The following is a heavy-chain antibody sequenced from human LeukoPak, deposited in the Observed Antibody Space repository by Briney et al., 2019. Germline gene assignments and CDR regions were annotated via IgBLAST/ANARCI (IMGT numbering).Heavy chain of an antibody. V-gene: IGHV1-2*02. J-gene: IGHJ3*02. Sequence: ASVKVSCKASGYTFTGYYMHWVRQAPGQGLEWMGWINPNSGGTNYAQKFQGRVTMTRDTSISTAYMELSRLRSDDTAVYYCARESYYYDSSGYQRDAFDIWGQGTMVTVSS. D-gene: IGHD3-22*01. CDR2: INPNSGGT. CDR3: ARESYYYDSSGYQRDAFDI. CDR1: GYTFTGYY.